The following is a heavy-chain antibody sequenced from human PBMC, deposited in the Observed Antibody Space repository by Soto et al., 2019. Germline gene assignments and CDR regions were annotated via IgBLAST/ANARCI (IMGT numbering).Heavy chain of an antibody. Sequence: EQLLQSGAEVRKPGSSVKVTCKASVGTFDNYAVSWVRQAPGQGLEWMGGIIPMFETVNYAQRFQGRLTIAADESTSTAYMELTSLTSADTAIYFCARGLRTVNYGMDVWGQGTTVTVSS. J-gene: IGHJ6*02. V-gene: IGHV1-69*01. CDR1: VGTFDNYA. CDR3: ARGLRTVNYGMDV. CDR2: IIPMFETV. D-gene: IGHD2-15*01.